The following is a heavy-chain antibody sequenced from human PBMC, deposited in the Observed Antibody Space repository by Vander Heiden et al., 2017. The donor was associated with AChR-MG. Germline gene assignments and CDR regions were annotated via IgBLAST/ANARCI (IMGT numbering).Heavy chain of an antibody. CDR1: EYTFTGYY. Sequence: QVQLVQSGAEVKKPGASVKVSCKASEYTFTGYYMHWVRQAPGQGLEWMGRLNPNSGGANYAQKVQGRVTMTRDTSISTAYMDLSRLRSDDTAVYYCARAGGLGTANAFDIWGQGTMVTVSS. CDR3: ARAGGLGTANAFDI. CDR2: LNPNSGGA. J-gene: IGHJ3*02. V-gene: IGHV1-2*06. D-gene: IGHD1-1*01.